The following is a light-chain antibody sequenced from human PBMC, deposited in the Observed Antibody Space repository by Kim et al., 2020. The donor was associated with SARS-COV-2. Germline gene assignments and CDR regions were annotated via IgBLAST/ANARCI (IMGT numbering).Light chain of an antibody. CDR1: TSNIGYNY. CDR2: DDN. V-gene: IGLV1-51*01. Sequence: QSVLTQPPSLSAPPGRKVTISCSGSTSNIGYNYVSWYQHLPGTAPTLLIYDDNKRPSGIPDRFSGSKSGTSATLDISGLQTGDEATYYCGTWDAGLNIVIFGGGTQLTVL. J-gene: IGLJ2*01. CDR3: GTWDAGLNIVI.